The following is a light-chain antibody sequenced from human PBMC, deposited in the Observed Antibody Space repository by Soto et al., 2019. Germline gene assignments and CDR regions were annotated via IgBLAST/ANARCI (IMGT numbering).Light chain of an antibody. J-gene: IGLJ1*01. CDR2: DVS. V-gene: IGLV2-14*03. CDR1: SSDVGGYDF. CDR3: SSYTSISTYV. Sequence: QSALTQPASVSGSPGQSITISCTGTSSDVGGYDFVSWYQRHPGKAPRLMIYDVSHRPSGVSDRFSASKSGNTASLTISGLLAEDEADYYCSSYTSISTYVFGTGTKVTVL.